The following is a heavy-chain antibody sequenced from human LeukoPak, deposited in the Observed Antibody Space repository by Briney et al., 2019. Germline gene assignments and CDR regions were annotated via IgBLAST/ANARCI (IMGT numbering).Heavy chain of an antibody. CDR1: GFTFSSYS. Sequence: GGSLRLSCAASGFTFSSYSMNWVRQAPGKGLEWVSSISSSSGYIYYADSVKGRFTISRDNAKNSLYLQMNSLRAEDTAVYYCARELPQYSSSSPPGYWGQGTLVTVSS. CDR3: ARELPQYSSSSPPGY. V-gene: IGHV3-21*01. CDR2: ISSSSGYI. D-gene: IGHD6-6*01. J-gene: IGHJ4*02.